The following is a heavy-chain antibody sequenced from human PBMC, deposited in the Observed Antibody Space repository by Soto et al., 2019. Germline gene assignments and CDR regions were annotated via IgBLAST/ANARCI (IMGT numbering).Heavy chain of an antibody. CDR1: GGSISSGDYY. CDR2: IYYSGST. V-gene: IGHV4-30-4*01. CDR3: ARRDGGSQTLYFDY. D-gene: IGHD3-10*01. J-gene: IGHJ4*02. Sequence: SETLSLTCTVSGGSISSGDYYWSWIRQPPGKGLEWIGYIYYSGSTYYNPSLRSRVTISVDTSKNHFSLKLNSVTAADTAVYYCARRDGGSQTLYFDYWGQGALVTVSS.